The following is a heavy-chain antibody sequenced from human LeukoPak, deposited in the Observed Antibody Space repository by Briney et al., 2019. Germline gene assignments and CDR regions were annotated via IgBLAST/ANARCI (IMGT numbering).Heavy chain of an antibody. CDR2: ISYDGSNK. J-gene: IGHJ6*02. Sequence: GRSLRLSCAASGFTFSSYGMHWVRQAPGKGLEWVAVISYDGSNKYYADSVKGRFTISRDNSKNTLYLQMNSLRAEDTAVYYCAKPYGDYYYYGMDVWGQGTTVTVSS. CDR3: AKPYGDYYYYGMDV. V-gene: IGHV3-30*18. D-gene: IGHD4-17*01. CDR1: GFTFSSYG.